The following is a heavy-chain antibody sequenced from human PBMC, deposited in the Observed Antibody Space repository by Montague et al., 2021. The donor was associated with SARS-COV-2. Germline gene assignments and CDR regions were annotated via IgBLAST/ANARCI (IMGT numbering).Heavy chain of an antibody. Sequence: SETLSLTCTVSGGSVSSSAHYWGWIRQTPGEGLEWLGNVYYSGYTYYNPSVKGRVTISIDASKNQFSLKLNSLTATDTAIYHCARRRLLEDYFDFWGQGTLLTVSS. D-gene: IGHD1-1*01. CDR3: ARRRLLEDYFDF. CDR1: GGSVSSSAHY. J-gene: IGHJ4*02. CDR2: VYYSGYT. V-gene: IGHV4-39*01.